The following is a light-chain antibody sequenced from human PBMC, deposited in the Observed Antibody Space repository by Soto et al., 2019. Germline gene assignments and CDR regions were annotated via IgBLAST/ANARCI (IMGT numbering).Light chain of an antibody. Sequence: EIVLTQSPGTLSVAPGERVTLSCRASQRVSSSFLAWFQQKPGQAPRLLIYGASNRAIGIPDSFSGGGTGRTFTNTINSLVHQDVAVYFCRLYGGCPPISFGQGTRLEIK. CDR1: QRVSSSF. J-gene: IGKJ5*01. CDR2: GAS. V-gene: IGKV3-20*01. CDR3: RLYGGCPPIS.